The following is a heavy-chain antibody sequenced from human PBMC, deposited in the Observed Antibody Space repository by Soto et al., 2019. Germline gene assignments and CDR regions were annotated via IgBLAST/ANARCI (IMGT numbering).Heavy chain of an antibody. D-gene: IGHD3-22*01. J-gene: IGHJ3*02. CDR1: GGTFSSYA. Sequence: RASVKVSCKASGGTFSSYAISWVRQAPGQGLEWMGGIIPIFGTANYAQKFQGRVTITADKSTSTAYMELSSLRSEDTAVYYCARDRYSMMSPQDAFDIWGQGTMVTVSS. CDR3: ARDRYSMMSPQDAFDI. V-gene: IGHV1-69*06. CDR2: IIPIFGTA.